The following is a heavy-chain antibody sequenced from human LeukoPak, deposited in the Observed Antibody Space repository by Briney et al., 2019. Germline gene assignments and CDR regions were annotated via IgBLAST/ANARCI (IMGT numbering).Heavy chain of an antibody. CDR1: GGSIRNHF. V-gene: IGHV4-59*11. D-gene: IGHD4-11*01. Sequence: PSETLSLTCGVSGGSIRNHFWSWIRLPPGKGLEWIGNIYYTTNPNYNPSLARRVTISVDTSKNQLSLKLDSVTAADTAVYYCARDRNYFDPWGQGTRVTVSS. CDR3: ARDRNYFDP. CDR2: IYYTTNP. J-gene: IGHJ5*02.